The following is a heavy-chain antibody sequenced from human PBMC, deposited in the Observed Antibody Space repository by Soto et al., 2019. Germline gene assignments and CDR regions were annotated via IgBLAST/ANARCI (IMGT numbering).Heavy chain of an antibody. CDR1: RGSISSSSHY. V-gene: IGHV4-39*01. Sequence: QLQLQESGPGLVKASGTLSLTCSVSRGSISSSSHYWGWIRQPPGKGLEWIGSIFYSGTPYYNPYLQIRVTISVDTSKNQFSLRLYSVTAADTAVYYCAIHSSSRWFPFDYWGQGTLVTVSS. CDR2: IFYSGTP. J-gene: IGHJ4*02. CDR3: AIHSSSRWFPFDY. D-gene: IGHD6-13*01.